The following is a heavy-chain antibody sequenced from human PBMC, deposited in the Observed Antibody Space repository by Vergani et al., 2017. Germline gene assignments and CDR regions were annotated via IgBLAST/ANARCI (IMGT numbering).Heavy chain of an antibody. J-gene: IGHJ6*03. V-gene: IGHV2-5*04. Sequence: QITLKESGLTLVKPTQTLTLTCTFSGFSLNTRGVSVAWIRQPPGKALVCLALIYWNDVQHYSPSLNNRVTITKDTSKNQVILKMTNMDYVDTGTYYCVYKKTEYETTGCFYPFYYYDYMDVWGKGTTVTVSS. D-gene: IGHD1-7*01. CDR2: IYWNDVQ. CDR1: GFSLNTRGVS. CDR3: VYKKTEYETTGCFYPFYYYDYMDV.